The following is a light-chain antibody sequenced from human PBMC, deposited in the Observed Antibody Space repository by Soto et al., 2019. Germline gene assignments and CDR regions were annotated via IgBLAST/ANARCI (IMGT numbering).Light chain of an antibody. CDR1: QSVSSSY. CDR2: GTS. Sequence: EIVLTQSPGTLSLSPGERATLSCRASQSVSSSYLAWYRQNPGQAPRLLMYGTSNRAGGIPDRFSGSGSGTDFTLTISRLEPEDFAVYYCQQSGSSPPYTFGQGTKLEIK. J-gene: IGKJ2*01. CDR3: QQSGSSPPYT. V-gene: IGKV3-20*01.